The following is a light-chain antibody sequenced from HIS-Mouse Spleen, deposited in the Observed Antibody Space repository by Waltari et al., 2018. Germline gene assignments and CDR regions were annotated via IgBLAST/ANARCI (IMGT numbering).Light chain of an antibody. Sequence: QSALTQPASVSGSPGQSITLSCTGTSSDVVGYNYVSWYQQHPGKAPKLMIYEVSNRPSGVSNRFSGSKSGNTASLTISGLQAEDEADYYCSSYTSSSTLWVFGGGTKLTVL. CDR2: EVS. CDR1: SSDVVGYNY. V-gene: IGLV2-14*01. CDR3: SSYTSSSTLWV. J-gene: IGLJ3*02.